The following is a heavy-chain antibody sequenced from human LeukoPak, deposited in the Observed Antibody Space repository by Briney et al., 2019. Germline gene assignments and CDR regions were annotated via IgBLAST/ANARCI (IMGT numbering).Heavy chain of an antibody. CDR1: GGSISSSSYY. Sequence: SETLSLTCTVSGGSISSSSYYWGWIRQPPGKGLEWIGSIYYSGSTYYNPSLKSRVTISVDTSKNQFSLKLSSVTAADTAVYCCARQGSSAYYPLFYWGQGTLVTVSS. V-gene: IGHV4-39*01. D-gene: IGHD3-22*01. J-gene: IGHJ4*02. CDR2: IYYSGST. CDR3: ARQGSSAYYPLFY.